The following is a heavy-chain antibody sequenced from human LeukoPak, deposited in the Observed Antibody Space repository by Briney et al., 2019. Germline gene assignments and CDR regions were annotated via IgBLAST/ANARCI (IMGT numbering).Heavy chain of an antibody. D-gene: IGHD3-10*01. CDR1: GFTFSSYA. V-gene: IGHV3-48*03. Sequence: GGSLRLSCAASGFTFSSYAMSWVRQAPGKGLEWVSYISSSGSTIYYADSVKGRFTISRDNAKNSLYLQMNSLRAEDTAVYYCARDGSGSGPYYYYHYMDVWGKGTTVTISS. CDR2: ISSSGSTI. J-gene: IGHJ6*03. CDR3: ARDGSGSGPYYYYHYMDV.